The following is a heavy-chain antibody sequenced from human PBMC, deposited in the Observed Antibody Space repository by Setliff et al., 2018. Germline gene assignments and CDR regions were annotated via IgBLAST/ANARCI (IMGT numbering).Heavy chain of an antibody. Sequence: LSLSCSASGFSFSSSWMAWVRQAPGQGLEWVADIRPDGSGNFYADAVRGRFTASRDNARNSLFLQMNSLSVEDTAMYYCARDPEGGEFDIWGRGTLGTVS. J-gene: IGHJ3*02. CDR2: IRPDGSGN. V-gene: IGHV3-7*01. CDR3: ARDPEGGEFDI. D-gene: IGHD2-21*01. CDR1: GFSFSSSW.